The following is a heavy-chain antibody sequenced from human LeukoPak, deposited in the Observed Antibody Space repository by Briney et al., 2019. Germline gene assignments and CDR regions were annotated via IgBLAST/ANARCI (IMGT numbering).Heavy chain of an antibody. J-gene: IGHJ4*02. CDR3: ATLGARVY. CDR2: IYYSGST. V-gene: IGHV4-39*01. Sequence: SETLSLTCTVSGGSISSYYWGWIRQPPGKGLEWIGSIYYSGSTYYNPSLKSRVTISVDTSENQFSLKLSSVTAADTAVYYCATLGARVYWGQGTLVTVSS. CDR1: GGSISSYY. D-gene: IGHD1-26*01.